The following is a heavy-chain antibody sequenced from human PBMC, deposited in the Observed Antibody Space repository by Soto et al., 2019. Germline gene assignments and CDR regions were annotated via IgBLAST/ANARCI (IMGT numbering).Heavy chain of an antibody. CDR1: GFTFSSYG. CDR3: ARVAPGDYCFDY. CDR2: IWYDGSNK. Sequence: GGSLRLSCAASGFTFSSYGMHWVRQAPGKGLEWVAVIWYDGSNKYYADSVKGRFTISRDNSKNTLYLQMNSLRAEDTAVYYCARVAPGDYCFDYWGQGTLVTVSS. J-gene: IGHJ4*02. D-gene: IGHD3-16*01. V-gene: IGHV3-33*01.